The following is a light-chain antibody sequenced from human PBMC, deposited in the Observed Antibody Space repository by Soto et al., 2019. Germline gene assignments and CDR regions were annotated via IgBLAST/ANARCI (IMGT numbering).Light chain of an antibody. CDR2: GAS. J-gene: IGKJ2*01. Sequence: EIVMTQSPATLSVSPGERAALSCRASQSVSSNFAWYQQKPGQAPRLLIYGASTRATGIPARFSGSGSGTEFTLTISSLQSEDXXXXXXXXYXNWPYTFGQGTKLEIK. CDR3: XXYXNWPYT. V-gene: IGKV3-15*01. CDR1: QSVSSN.